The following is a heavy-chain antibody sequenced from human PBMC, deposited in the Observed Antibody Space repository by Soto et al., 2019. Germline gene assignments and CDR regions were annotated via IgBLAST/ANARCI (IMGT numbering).Heavy chain of an antibody. Sequence: QVQLRESGPGLVRPSQTLSLTCTVSRDSISRGDYYWSWIRQHAGKGLEWIGYVTHSGSSFYNPSLQSRVIISVDTSKNQFALTLTPVTAADTAVYYCARTRTDTSSSFDHWGQGTLVTVSS. CDR1: RDSISRGDYY. CDR2: VTHSGSS. V-gene: IGHV4-31*03. CDR3: ARTRTDTSSSFDH. J-gene: IGHJ4*02. D-gene: IGHD6-6*01.